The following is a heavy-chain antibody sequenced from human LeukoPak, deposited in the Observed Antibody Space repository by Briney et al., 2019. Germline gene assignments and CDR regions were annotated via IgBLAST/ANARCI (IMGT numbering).Heavy chain of an antibody. V-gene: IGHV4-4*02. CDR2: IYYSGST. D-gene: IGHD3-10*01. CDR3: ARGGYYGSGNDFRFDP. CDR1: GGSISSSNW. Sequence: SGTLSLTCAVSGGSISSSNWWSWVRQPPGKGLEWIGYIYYSGSTNYKPSVKSRVTISVDTSKNQFSLKLSSVTAADTAVYYCARGGYYGSGNDFRFDPWGQGTLVTVSS. J-gene: IGHJ5*02.